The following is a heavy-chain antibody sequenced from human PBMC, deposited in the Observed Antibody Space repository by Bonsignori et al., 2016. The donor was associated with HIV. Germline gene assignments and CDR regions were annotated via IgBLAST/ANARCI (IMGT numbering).Heavy chain of an antibody. CDR3: ARGRSRGYSYGPYYFDY. CDR2: INHSGST. D-gene: IGHD5-18*01. Sequence: SETLSLTCAVYGGSFSGYYWSWIRQPPGKGLEWIGEINHSGSTNYNPSLKSRVTISVDTSKNQFSLKLSSVTAADTAVYYCARGRSRGYSYGPYYFDYWGQGTLVTVSS. V-gene: IGHV4-34*01. CDR1: GGSFSGYY. J-gene: IGHJ4*02.